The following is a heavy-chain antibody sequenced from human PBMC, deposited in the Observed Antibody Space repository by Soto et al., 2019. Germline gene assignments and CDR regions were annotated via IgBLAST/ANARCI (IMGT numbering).Heavy chain of an antibody. V-gene: IGHV1-69*01. Sequence: QVQLVQSGAEVKRPGSSVKVSCEASGGTFNNYAITWVRQAPGQGLEWMGGIIPMFGTNYAQKFQDRVTIAADESTGTAYMELSGLRSEDTAVYFCARPNSYGVTFHYYSGMDDWGQGTTVTVSS. J-gene: IGHJ6*02. CDR2: IIPMFGT. CDR3: ARPNSYGVTFHYYSGMDD. CDR1: GGTFNNYA. D-gene: IGHD3-10*01.